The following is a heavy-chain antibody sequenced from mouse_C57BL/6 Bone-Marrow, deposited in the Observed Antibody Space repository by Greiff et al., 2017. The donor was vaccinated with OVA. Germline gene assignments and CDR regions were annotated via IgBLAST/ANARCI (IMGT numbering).Heavy chain of an antibody. CDR2: IYPRDGST. J-gene: IGHJ4*01. V-gene: IGHV1-85*01. D-gene: IGHD1-1*01. CDR1: GYTFTSYD. Sequence: QVQLQQSGPELVKPGASVKLSCKASGYTFTSYDINWVKQRPGQGLEWIGWIYPRDGSTKYNEKFKGQATLTVDTSSSTAYMELHSLTSEDSAVYFCARRDYYGSSKAMDYWGQGTSVTVSS. CDR3: ARRDYYGSSKAMDY.